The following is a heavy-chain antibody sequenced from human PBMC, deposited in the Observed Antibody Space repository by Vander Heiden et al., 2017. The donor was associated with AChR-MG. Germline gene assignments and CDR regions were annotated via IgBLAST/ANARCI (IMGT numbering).Heavy chain of an antibody. V-gene: IGHV4-59*01. CDR3: ARWSGGGTRPL. Sequence: QVQLQESGPGLVKPSETLSLTCTVSGGSISTYYWNWIRQPPGKGLEWIGYVYYSGSTNYNPSLKSRVTISVDTSKNQFSLNLTSVTAADTAVYYCARWSGGGTRPLWGQGTLVTVPS. CDR1: GGSISTYY. CDR2: VYYSGST. J-gene: IGHJ4*02. D-gene: IGHD3-16*01.